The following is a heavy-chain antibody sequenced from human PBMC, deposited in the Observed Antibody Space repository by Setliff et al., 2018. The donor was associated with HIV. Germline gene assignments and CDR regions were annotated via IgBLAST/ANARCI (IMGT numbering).Heavy chain of an antibody. CDR3: ARLRGSYDFSNWFDP. CDR1: GDSISSGSHY. J-gene: IGHJ5*02. D-gene: IGHD3-3*01. V-gene: IGHV4-61*01. CDR2: IYYSGST. Sequence: SETLSLTCTVSGDSISSGSHYWSWIRQPPGKRLEWIGYIYYSGSTNYNPSLKSRVTISVDTAKNQFSLKLSSVTAADTAVYYCARLRGSYDFSNWFDPWGQGTQVTVSS.